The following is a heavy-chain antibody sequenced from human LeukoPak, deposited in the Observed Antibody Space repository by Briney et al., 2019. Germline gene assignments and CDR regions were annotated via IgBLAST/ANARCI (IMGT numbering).Heavy chain of an antibody. J-gene: IGHJ4*02. CDR1: GDSIISSSYY. D-gene: IGHD3-3*01. Sequence: PSETLSLTCSVSGDSIISSSYYWGWIRQPPGKGLEWIGSIYYSGSTYYNSSLKSRVTISVDTSKNQFSLKLSSVTAADTAVYYCARRINDFWSGQYGYYFDYWGQGTLVTVSS. CDR2: IYYSGST. CDR3: ARRINDFWSGQYGYYFDY. V-gene: IGHV4-39*01.